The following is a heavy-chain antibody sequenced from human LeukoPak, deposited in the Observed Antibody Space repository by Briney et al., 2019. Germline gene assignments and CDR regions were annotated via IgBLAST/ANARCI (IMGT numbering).Heavy chain of an antibody. J-gene: IGHJ4*02. CDR2: IAGGDDR. CDR3: AKDYVSGDGYWDFDY. V-gene: IGHV3-23*01. Sequence: VGSPRVSSAASRFISTAYAMSSVCAAPGGRGWWVAGIAGGDDRFYADSVKGRFSISRDNSKNTVDLQMNSLRVEDTAVYYCAKDYVSGDGYWDFDYWGQGTLVTVSS. CDR1: RFISTAYA. D-gene: IGHD5-24*01.